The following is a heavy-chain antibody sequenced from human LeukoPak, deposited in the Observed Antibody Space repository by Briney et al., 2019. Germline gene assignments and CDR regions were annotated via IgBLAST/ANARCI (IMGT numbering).Heavy chain of an antibody. D-gene: IGHD3-22*01. Sequence: PSETLSLTCTVSGGSISSYHWSWIRQPPGKGLECIGYIYYSGSTHYNPSLKSRVTISVDTSKNQLSLKLSSVTAADTAVYFCARARNYYDSSDYYYEGDAFDIWGQGTMVTVSS. CDR1: GGSISSYH. CDR2: IYYSGST. V-gene: IGHV4-59*01. J-gene: IGHJ3*02. CDR3: ARARNYYDSSDYYYEGDAFDI.